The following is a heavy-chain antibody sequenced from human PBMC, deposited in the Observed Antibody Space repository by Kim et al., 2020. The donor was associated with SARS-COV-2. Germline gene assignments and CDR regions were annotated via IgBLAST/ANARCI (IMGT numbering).Heavy chain of an antibody. D-gene: IGHD3-9*01. V-gene: IGHV3-74*01. CDR1: GLTFSSYW. CDR2: INSDGSST. Sequence: GGSLRLSCAASGLTFSSYWMHWVRQAPGKGLVWVSRINSDGSSTSYADSVKGRFTISRDNAKNTLYLQMNSLRAEDTAVYYCARASPPETYWYYDILTGYYTDDAFDIWGQGTMVTVSS. CDR3: ARASPPETYWYYDILTGYYTDDAFDI. J-gene: IGHJ3*02.